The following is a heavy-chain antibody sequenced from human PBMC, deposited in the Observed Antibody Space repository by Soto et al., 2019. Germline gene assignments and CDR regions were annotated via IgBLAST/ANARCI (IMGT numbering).Heavy chain of an antibody. Sequence: QVQLQESGPGLVKPSQTLSLTCTVSGGSISSGDYYWSWIRQPPGKGLEWIGYIYYSGSTYYNPSPKSRVTISVDTSKNHFSLKLSSVTAADTAVYYCARVGYGDGVLLGILAPFDYWGQGTLVTVSS. V-gene: IGHV4-30-4*01. CDR2: IYYSGST. CDR1: GGSISSGDYY. J-gene: IGHJ4*02. D-gene: IGHD2-8*01. CDR3: ARVGYGDGVLLGILAPFDY.